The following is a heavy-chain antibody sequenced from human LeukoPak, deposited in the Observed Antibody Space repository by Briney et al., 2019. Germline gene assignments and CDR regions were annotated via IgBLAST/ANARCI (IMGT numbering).Heavy chain of an antibody. CDR1: GYTFTGYY. D-gene: IGHD4-23*01. CDR3: ARDMDYGGNSESPHDY. J-gene: IGHJ4*02. V-gene: IGHV1-46*01. Sequence: ASVKVSCKASGYTFTGYYMHWVRQAPGQGLEWMGIINPSGGSTSYAQKFQGRVTMTRDTSTSTVYMELSSLRSEDTAVYYCARDMDYGGNSESPHDYWGQGTLVTVSS. CDR2: INPSGGST.